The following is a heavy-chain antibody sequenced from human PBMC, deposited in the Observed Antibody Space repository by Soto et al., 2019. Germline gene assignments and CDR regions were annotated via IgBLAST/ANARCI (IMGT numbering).Heavy chain of an antibody. J-gene: IGHJ6*02. Sequence: QWQLVESGGGLVQPGRSLRLSCAASGFTFSSYAMHWVRQAPGKGLEWVAVISYDGSNKYYADSVKGRFTISRDNSKNTLYLQMNSLRAEDTAVYYCARGGSGYYGDYYYGMDVWGQGTTVTVSS. CDR1: GFTFSSYA. V-gene: IGHV3-30-3*01. CDR2: ISYDGSNK. D-gene: IGHD3-22*01. CDR3: ARGGSGYYGDYYYGMDV.